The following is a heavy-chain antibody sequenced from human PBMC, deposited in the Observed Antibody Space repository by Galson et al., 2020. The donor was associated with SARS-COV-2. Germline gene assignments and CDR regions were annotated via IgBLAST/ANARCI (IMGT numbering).Heavy chain of an antibody. D-gene: IGHD6-19*01. Sequence: ASVKVSRKVSGYTLTELSMHWVRQAPGKGLEWMGGFDPEDGETIYAQKFQGRVTMTEDTSTDTAYMELSSLRSEDTAVYYCATALAVAGKDPYYYYYGMDVWGQGTTVTVSS. J-gene: IGHJ6*02. CDR2: FDPEDGET. CDR1: GYTLTELS. V-gene: IGHV1-24*01. CDR3: ATALAVAGKDPYYYYYGMDV.